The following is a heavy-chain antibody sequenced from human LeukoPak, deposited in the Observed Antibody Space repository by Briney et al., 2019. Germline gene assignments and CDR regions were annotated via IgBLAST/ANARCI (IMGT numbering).Heavy chain of an antibody. J-gene: IGHJ5*02. CDR1: GFTFSNSA. D-gene: IGHD1-20*01. V-gene: IGHV3-73*01. CDR2: IKTKGNNYAT. Sequence: GGSLRLSCAASGFTFSNSAIHWVRQASGKGLEWVGRIKTKGNNYATTYGASVRGRFTISRDDSRNTAHLQMNSLYAEDTAVYYCSRHPITNPWGLGTLVSVSS. CDR3: SRHPITNP.